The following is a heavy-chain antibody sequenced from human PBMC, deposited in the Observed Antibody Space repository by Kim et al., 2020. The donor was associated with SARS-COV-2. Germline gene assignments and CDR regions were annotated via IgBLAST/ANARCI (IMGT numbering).Heavy chain of an antibody. CDR1: GFTFSNAW. CDR2: IKSKTDGGTT. D-gene: IGHD3-22*01. CDR3: IMNYYDSSGYFFDY. V-gene: IGHV3-15*01. Sequence: GGSLRLSCAASGFTFSNAWMSWVRQAPGKGLEWVGRIKSKTDGGTTDYAAPVKGRFTISRDDSKNTLYLQMNSLKTEDTAVYYCIMNYYDSSGYFFDYWGQGTLVTVSS. J-gene: IGHJ4*02.